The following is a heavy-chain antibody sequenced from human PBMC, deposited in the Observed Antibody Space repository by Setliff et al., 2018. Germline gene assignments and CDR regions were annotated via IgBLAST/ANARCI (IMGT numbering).Heavy chain of an antibody. D-gene: IGHD3-10*01. Sequence: PETLSLTCTASGGGSINNYYWSWVRQSPGKGLEWIGFVHFGGDTNYNPSLKSRVTMSADTSNNQFSLNLRSVTAADTAVYFCARQPSSGAYYNPRPYYFDYWGQGTLVTVSS. V-gene: IGHV4-59*08. J-gene: IGHJ4*02. CDR2: VHFGGDT. CDR1: GGGSINNYY. CDR3: ARQPSSGAYYNPRPYYFDY.